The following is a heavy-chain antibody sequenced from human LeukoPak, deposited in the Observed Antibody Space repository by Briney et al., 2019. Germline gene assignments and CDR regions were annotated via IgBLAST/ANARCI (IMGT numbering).Heavy chain of an antibody. J-gene: IGHJ5*02. CDR1: GFTVSSNY. CDR3: ARDHPEFDP. Sequence: GSLRLSCAASGFTVSSNYMSWVRQAPGKGLEWVSVIYSGGSTYYADSVKGRFTISRDNAKNSLYLQMNSMRAEDTAVYYCARDHPEFDPWGQGTLVTVSS. CDR2: IYSGGST. V-gene: IGHV3-53*01.